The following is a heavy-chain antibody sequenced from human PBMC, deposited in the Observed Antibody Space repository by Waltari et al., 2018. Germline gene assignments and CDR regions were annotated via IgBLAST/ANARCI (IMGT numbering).Heavy chain of an antibody. CDR2: INPNSGGT. Sequence: QVQLVQSGAEVKKPGASVKVSCTASGSTFTGYYMQWVRQAPGQGLEWMGWINPNSGGTNYAQKFQGWVTMTRDTSISTAYMELSRLRSDDTAVYYCARVRGSYRYFDYWGQGTLVTVSS. V-gene: IGHV1-2*04. CDR1: GSTFTGYY. CDR3: ARVRGSYRYFDY. J-gene: IGHJ4*02. D-gene: IGHD1-26*01.